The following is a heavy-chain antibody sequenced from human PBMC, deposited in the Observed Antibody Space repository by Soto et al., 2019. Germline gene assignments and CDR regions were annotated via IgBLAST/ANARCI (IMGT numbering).Heavy chain of an antibody. J-gene: IGHJ4*02. CDR2: INPSGGST. D-gene: IGHD4-17*01. CDR3: ARVMSTVTTFSYFDY. CDR1: GYTYTSYY. Sequence: ASVKVSCKASGYTYTSYYMHWVRQAPGQGLEWMGIINPSGGSTSYAQKFQGRVTMTRDTSTSTAYMELSSLRSEDTAVYYCARVMSTVTTFSYFDYWGQGTLVTVSS. V-gene: IGHV1-46*01.